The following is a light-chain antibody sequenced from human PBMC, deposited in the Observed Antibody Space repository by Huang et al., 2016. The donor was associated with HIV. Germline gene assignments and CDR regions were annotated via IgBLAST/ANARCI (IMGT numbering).Light chain of an antibody. CDR1: QSVSSY. Sequence: EIALTQSPSTLFLSHGERATLSCRASQSVSSYLAWFQQKPGQAPRLLIYDTANRATGIPAMFSGSGSGTDFTLTMSSLEPEDFAVYYGQQRSDWPLTFGGGTKVEIK. CDR2: DTA. J-gene: IGKJ4*01. CDR3: QQRSDWPLT. V-gene: IGKV3-11*01.